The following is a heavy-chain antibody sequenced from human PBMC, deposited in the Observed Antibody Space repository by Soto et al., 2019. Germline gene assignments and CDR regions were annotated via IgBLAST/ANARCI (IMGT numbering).Heavy chain of an antibody. D-gene: IGHD4-17*01. CDR3: AMQKKDYGASSSYFDY. CDR2: IYHSGST. Sequence: SETLSITRGVSGGSICRGWHYRSWIRQPPGKGLEWIGYIYHSGSTYYNPSLKSRVTIAVDRSKNQFSLKLSSVTAADTAVYYCAMQKKDYGASSSYFDYWGQGTLVTVSS. V-gene: IGHV4-30-2*01. J-gene: IGHJ4*02. CDR1: GGSICRGWHY.